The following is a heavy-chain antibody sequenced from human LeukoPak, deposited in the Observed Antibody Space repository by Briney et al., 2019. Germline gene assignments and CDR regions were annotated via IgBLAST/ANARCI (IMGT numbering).Heavy chain of an antibody. CDR2: IDASGST. V-gene: IGHV4-34*10. Sequence: SETLSLTCAVYGGSFSSYFWNWIRQSPGKGLEWIGEIDASGSTNYNPSLKSRVAMSVDTSKHQFSLKLTSMSAADTAIYYCAKDHGGSKYAYYDYWGQGTLVTVSS. CDR3: AKDHGGSKYAYYDY. D-gene: IGHD1-26*01. J-gene: IGHJ4*02. CDR1: GGSFSSYF.